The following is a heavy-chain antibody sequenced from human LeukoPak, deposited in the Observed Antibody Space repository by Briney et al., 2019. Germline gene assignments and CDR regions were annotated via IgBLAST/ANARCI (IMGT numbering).Heavy chain of an antibody. CDR3: AKQWVDC. CDR1: GFTFKNYA. D-gene: IGHD1-26*01. Sequence: GGPLRLSCAASGFTFKNYAMNLVRQAPGKGLECVSSIDERGDKTHYADSVTGRFTISRDNSQNTLYRQRNSLRAEDTALYYCAKQWVDCWGQGTLVTVSS. CDR2: IDERGDKT. J-gene: IGHJ4*02. V-gene: IGHV3-23*01.